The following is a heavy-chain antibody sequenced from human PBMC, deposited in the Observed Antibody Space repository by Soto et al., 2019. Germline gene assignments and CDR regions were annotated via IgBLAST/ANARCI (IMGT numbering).Heavy chain of an antibody. D-gene: IGHD3-22*01. Sequence: EWIGEILHSGSSTYTPSLESRVTISVDTSKNEFSLKMTSVTAADTAVYYCARGFGNYDSSRYWGQGTLVTVSS. CDR2: ILHSGSS. V-gene: IGHV4-34*01. CDR3: ARGFGNYDSSRY. J-gene: IGHJ4*01.